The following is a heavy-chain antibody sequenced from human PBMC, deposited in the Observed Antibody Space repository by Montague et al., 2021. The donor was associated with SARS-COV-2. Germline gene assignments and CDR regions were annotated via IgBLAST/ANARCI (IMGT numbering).Heavy chain of an antibody. CDR2: INYRSKWTS. CDR3: VRDTGSAQAGFDA. J-gene: IGHJ4*02. Sequence: CAISGDSVWSNTAAWNWIRQSPSGGLEWLGRINYRSKWTSDYATSVEGRISIDPDTSKNQFFLHLRSVTPEDTGVYYCVRDTGSAQAGFDAWGQGTLVTVSS. V-gene: IGHV6-1*01. D-gene: IGHD2-15*01. CDR1: GDSVWSNTAA.